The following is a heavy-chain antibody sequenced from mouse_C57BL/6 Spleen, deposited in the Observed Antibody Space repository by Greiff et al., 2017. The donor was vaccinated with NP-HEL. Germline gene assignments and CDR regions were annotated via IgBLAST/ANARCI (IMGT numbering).Heavy chain of an antibody. CDR2: IYPGNSDT. D-gene: IGHD1-1*01. Sequence: VQLQQSGTVLARPGASVKMSCKTSGYTFTSYWMHWVKQRPGQGLEWIGAIYPGNSDTSYNQKFKGKAKLTAVTSASTTYMELSSLTNEDAAVYYCTRSTATVVDRGDAMDYWGQGTSVTVSS. V-gene: IGHV1-5*01. CDR1: GYTFTSYW. J-gene: IGHJ4*01. CDR3: TRSTATVVDRGDAMDY.